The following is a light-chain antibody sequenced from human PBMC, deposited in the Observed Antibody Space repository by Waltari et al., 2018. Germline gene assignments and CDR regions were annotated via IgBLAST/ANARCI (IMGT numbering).Light chain of an antibody. Sequence: IQMTQSPSSLSASVGDRVTITCRASQSISTFLNWYQQIPGKAPKLLIYVASTLQSGVPSRFSGSGSGTDFSLTISSLQPEDFATYYCQQSYTTAYTFGRGTKLEIQ. V-gene: IGKV1-39*01. J-gene: IGKJ2*01. CDR1: QSISTF. CDR2: VAS. CDR3: QQSYTTAYT.